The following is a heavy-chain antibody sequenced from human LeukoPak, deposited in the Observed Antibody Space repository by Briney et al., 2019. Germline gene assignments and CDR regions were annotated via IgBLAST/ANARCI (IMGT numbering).Heavy chain of an antibody. Sequence: SQTLSLTCTVSGGSISSGGYYWSWIRQHPGKGLEWIGYIYYSGSTYYNPSLKSRVTISVDTSKNQFSLKLSSVTAADTVVYYCARGYCSSTSCYKDYWGQGTLVTVSS. J-gene: IGHJ4*02. V-gene: IGHV4-31*03. D-gene: IGHD2-2*02. CDR1: GGSISSGGYY. CDR2: IYYSGST. CDR3: ARGYCSSTSCYKDY.